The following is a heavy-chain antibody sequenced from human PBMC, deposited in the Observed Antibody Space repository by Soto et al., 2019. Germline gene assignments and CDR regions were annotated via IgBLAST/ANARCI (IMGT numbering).Heavy chain of an antibody. J-gene: IGHJ6*03. Sequence: GGSLRLSCAASGFTFSSYSMNWVRQAPGKGLEWVSYISSSSSTIYYADSVKGRFTISTDKAKTTLYLNMNIVRDDDTAIYYCARGESDYYYYYMDVWGKGTPVTVSS. D-gene: IGHD3-16*01. V-gene: IGHV3-48*02. CDR1: GFTFSSYS. CDR3: ARGESDYYYYYMDV. CDR2: ISSSSSTI.